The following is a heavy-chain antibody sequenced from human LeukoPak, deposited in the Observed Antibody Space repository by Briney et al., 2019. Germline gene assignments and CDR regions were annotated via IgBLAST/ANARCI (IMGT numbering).Heavy chain of an antibody. V-gene: IGHV4-59*08. D-gene: IGHD2-2*02. CDR3: ARLGCSSTSCYRFWWFDP. CDR1: GGSLSNYY. CDR2: LYYSVTTSYDPSLT. J-gene: IGHJ5*02. Sequence: SETLSLTCTVSGGSLSNYYWNWIRQSPGKGLEWIGYLYYSVTTSYDPSLTSYNPSLKSRVTISVDTSKNQFSLRLSSVTAADTAIYFCARLGCSSTSCYRFWWFDPWGQGTLVTVSS.